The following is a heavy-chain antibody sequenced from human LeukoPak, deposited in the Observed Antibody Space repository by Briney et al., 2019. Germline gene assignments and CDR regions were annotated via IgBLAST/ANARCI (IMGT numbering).Heavy chain of an antibody. V-gene: IGHV3-23*01. Sequence: PGGSLRLSCAVSGFTFSSYAMAWVRQAPGKGLEWVSTVNPSGGNTYYADPVKGRFTISRDNSNDTLYLQMKSLRAEDTAIYYCAKLPGVTAYWGPGTLVTVSS. J-gene: IGHJ4*02. CDR3: AKLPGVTAY. CDR2: VNPSGGNT. D-gene: IGHD3-10*01. CDR1: GFTFSSYA.